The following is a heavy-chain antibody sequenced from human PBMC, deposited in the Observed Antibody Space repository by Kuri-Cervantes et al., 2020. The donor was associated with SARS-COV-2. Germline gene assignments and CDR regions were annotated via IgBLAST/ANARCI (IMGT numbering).Heavy chain of an antibody. Sequence: GETLKISCAASGFTFNNYGMHWVRQAPGKGLEWVAVISHDGRNKYYADYVKGRFTISRDNSKVTMYLQMSSLRTEDTAVYYCAKDRRRPITSTLQEIYYYGMDVWGQGTAVTVSS. CDR3: AKDRRRPITSTLQEIYYYGMDV. CDR1: GFTFNNYG. CDR2: ISHDGRNK. D-gene: IGHD1-14*01. V-gene: IGHV3-30*18. J-gene: IGHJ6*02.